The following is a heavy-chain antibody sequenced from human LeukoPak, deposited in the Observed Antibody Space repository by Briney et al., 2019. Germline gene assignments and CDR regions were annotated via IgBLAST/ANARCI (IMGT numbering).Heavy chain of an antibody. J-gene: IGHJ4*02. D-gene: IGHD3-10*01. Sequence: PGGSLRLSCAASGFTFSSYAMHWVRQAPGKGLEWVAVISYDGSNKYYADSVKGRFTISRDNSKNTLYLQMNSLRAEDTAIYYCAKLGSGSYSSNWGQGTLVTVSS. CDR3: AKLGSGSYSSN. CDR1: GFTFSSYA. V-gene: IGHV3-30*04. CDR2: ISYDGSNK.